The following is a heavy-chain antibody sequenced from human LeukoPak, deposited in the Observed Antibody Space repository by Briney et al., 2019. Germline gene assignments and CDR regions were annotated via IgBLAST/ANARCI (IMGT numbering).Heavy chain of an antibody. CDR2: IIPIFGTA. CDR1: GGTFSSYA. Sequence: GASVKVSCKASGGTFSSYAISWVRQAPGQGGERMGRIIPIFGTANYAQKFQGRVTITTDESTSTAYMELSSLRSEDTAVYYCAITMVRGVMRGNFDYWGQGTLVTVSS. D-gene: IGHD3-10*01. V-gene: IGHV1-69*05. CDR3: AITMVRGVMRGNFDY. J-gene: IGHJ4*02.